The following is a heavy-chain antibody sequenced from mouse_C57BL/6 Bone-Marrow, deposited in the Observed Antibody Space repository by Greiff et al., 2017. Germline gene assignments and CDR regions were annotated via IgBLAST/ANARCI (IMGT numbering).Heavy chain of an antibody. V-gene: IGHV6-3*01. CDR2: IRLKSDNYAT. D-gene: IGHD4-1*01. CDR1: GFTFSNYW. CDR3: TGEYWGPWFAY. Sequence: EVKLMESGGGLVQPGGSMKLSCVASGFTFSNYWMNWVRQSPEKGLEWVAQIRLKSDNYATHYAESVKGRFTISRDDSKSSVYLQMNNLRAEDTGIYYCTGEYWGPWFAYWGQGTLVTVSA. J-gene: IGHJ3*01.